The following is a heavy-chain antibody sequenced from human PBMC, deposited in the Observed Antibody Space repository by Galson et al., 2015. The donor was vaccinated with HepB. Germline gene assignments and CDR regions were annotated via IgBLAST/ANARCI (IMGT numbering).Heavy chain of an antibody. CDR3: ARDGTQAEQGELSGLFDY. CDR2: ISAYNGNT. CDR1: GYTFTSYG. D-gene: IGHD1-7*01. J-gene: IGHJ4*02. V-gene: IGHV1-18*04. Sequence: SVKVSCKASGYTFTSYGISWVRQAPGQGLEWMGWISAYNGNTNYAQKLQGRVTMTTDTSTSTAYMELRSLRSDDTAVYYCARDGTQAEQGELSGLFDYWGQGTLVTVSS.